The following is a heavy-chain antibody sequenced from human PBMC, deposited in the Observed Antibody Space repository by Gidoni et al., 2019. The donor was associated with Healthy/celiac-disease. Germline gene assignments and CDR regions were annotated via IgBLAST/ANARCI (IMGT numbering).Heavy chain of an antibody. CDR3: AKGLFSGSLNTFFDY. V-gene: IGHV3-43D*03. CDR2: ISWDGGST. CDR1: GFTFDDYA. Sequence: EVQLVESGGVVVQPGGSLRLSCAASGFTFDDYAMHWVRQAPGKGLEWVSLISWDGGSTYYADSVKGRFTISRDNSKNSLYLQMNSLRAEDTALYYCAKGLFSGSLNTFFDYWGQGTLVTVSS. D-gene: IGHD3-22*01. J-gene: IGHJ4*02.